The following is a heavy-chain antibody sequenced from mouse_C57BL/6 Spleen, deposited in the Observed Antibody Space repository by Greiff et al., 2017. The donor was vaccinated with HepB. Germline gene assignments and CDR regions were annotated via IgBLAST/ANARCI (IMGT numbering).Heavy chain of an antibody. CDR3: ARHAGSTQYYYAMDY. J-gene: IGHJ4*01. CDR1: GFTFSDYY. Sequence: EVKLVESGGGLVQPGGSLKLSCAASGFTFSDYYMYWVRQTPEKRLEWVAYISNGGGSTYYPDTVKGRFTISRDNAKNTLYLQMSRLKSEDTAMYYCARHAGSTQYYYAMDYWGQGTSVTVSS. D-gene: IGHD1-1*01. V-gene: IGHV5-12*01. CDR2: ISNGGGST.